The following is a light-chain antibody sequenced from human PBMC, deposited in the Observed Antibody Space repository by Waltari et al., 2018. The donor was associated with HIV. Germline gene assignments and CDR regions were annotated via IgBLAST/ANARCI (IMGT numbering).Light chain of an antibody. V-gene: IGKV2-24*01. CDR2: KVS. CDR3: MQATHFPRT. CDR1: QSLVHSDGNTY. Sequence: ETVMTQTPLPSRVTLGQPTSLSCKSSQSLVHSDGNTYFSWLHQRPGQPLRLLIFKVSDRISGVPDRFRGGGARTNFTLEITRVEPEDVGLYYCMQATHFPRTFGQGTKLEIK. J-gene: IGKJ2*01.